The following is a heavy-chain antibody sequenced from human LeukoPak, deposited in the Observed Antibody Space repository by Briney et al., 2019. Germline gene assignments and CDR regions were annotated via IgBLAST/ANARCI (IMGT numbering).Heavy chain of an antibody. Sequence: SVKVSCKASGGTFSSYAISWVRQAPGQGLEWMGGIIPIFGTANYAQKFQGRVTITADESTSTAYMELSSLRSEDTAVYYCARSYFDSSGYYYVLDYWGQGTLSPSPQ. D-gene: IGHD3-22*01. CDR3: ARSYFDSSGYYYVLDY. V-gene: IGHV1-69*13. CDR2: IIPIFGTA. J-gene: IGHJ4*02. CDR1: GGTFSSYA.